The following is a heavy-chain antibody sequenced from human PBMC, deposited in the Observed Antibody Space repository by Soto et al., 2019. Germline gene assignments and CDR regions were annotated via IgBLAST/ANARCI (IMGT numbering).Heavy chain of an antibody. Sequence: GGSLRLSCAASGFTFSSYWMSWVRQAPGKGLEWVANIKQDGSEKYYVDSVKGRFTISRDNAKNSLYLQMNSLRAEDTAVYYCARERRILGADYYYYMDVWGKGTTVTVSS. CDR2: IKQDGSEK. CDR3: ARERRILGADYYYYMDV. D-gene: IGHD5-18*01. V-gene: IGHV3-7*01. J-gene: IGHJ6*03. CDR1: GFTFSSYW.